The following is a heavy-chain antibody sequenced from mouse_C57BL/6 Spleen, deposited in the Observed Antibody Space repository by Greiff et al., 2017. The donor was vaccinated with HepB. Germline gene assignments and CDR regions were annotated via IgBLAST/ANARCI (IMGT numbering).Heavy chain of an antibody. D-gene: IGHD2-5*01. J-gene: IGHJ3*01. CDR3: ARQDHYSKDSAWFAY. V-gene: IGHV1-76*01. CDR2: IYPGSGNT. CDR1: GYTFTDYY. Sequence: VQLQQSGAELVRPGASVKLSCKASGYTFTDYYINWVKQRPGQGLEWIARIYPGSGNTYYNEKFKGKATLTAEKSSSTAYMQLSSLTSEDAAVYSCARQDHYSKDSAWFAYWGKGSLVTVSA.